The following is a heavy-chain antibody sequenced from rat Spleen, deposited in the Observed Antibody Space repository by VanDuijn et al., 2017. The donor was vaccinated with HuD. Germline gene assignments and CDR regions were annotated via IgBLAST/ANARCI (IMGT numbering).Heavy chain of an antibody. V-gene: IGHV5-29*01. CDR2: VSYDGSST. CDR3: ARRHYGYTDYFDY. Sequence: EVQLVESDGGLVQPGRSLKLSCAASGFTFSDYGVAWVRQAPTKGLEWVATVSYDGSSTYYRDSVKGRFTISRDNEKSTLYLQMDSLRSEDTATYYCARRHYGYTDYFDYWGQGVMVTVSS. D-gene: IGHD1-9*01. CDR1: GFTFSDYG. J-gene: IGHJ2*01.